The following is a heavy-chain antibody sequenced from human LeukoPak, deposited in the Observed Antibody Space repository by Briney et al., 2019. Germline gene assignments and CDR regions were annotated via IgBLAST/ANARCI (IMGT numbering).Heavy chain of an antibody. V-gene: IGHV3-23*01. CDR1: GFTFSSYA. Sequence: PGGSLRLSRAASGFTFSSYAMTWVRQAPGKGLEWVSTISGSGGSTYYADPVKGRFTISRDNSKNTLYLQMNSLRAEDTAVYHCAKSLYSGSYTFDYWGQGTLVTVSS. D-gene: IGHD1-26*01. CDR3: AKSLYSGSYTFDY. CDR2: ISGSGGST. J-gene: IGHJ4*02.